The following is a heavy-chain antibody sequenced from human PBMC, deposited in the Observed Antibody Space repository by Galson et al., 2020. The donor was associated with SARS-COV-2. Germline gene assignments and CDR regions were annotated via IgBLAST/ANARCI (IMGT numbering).Heavy chain of an antibody. V-gene: IGHV4-39*02. CDR1: GGSISSSSYY. J-gene: IGHJ3*02. CDR2: LYYSGST. CDR3: AGEYIVVVVAATANAFDI. D-gene: IGHD2-15*01. Sequence: SETLSLTCTVSGGSISSSSYYWGWIRQPPGKGLEWIGSLYYSGSTYYNPPLTSRVTISVDTSKNQFSLKLSSVTAADTAVYYCAGEYIVVVVAATANAFDIWGQGTMVTVSS.